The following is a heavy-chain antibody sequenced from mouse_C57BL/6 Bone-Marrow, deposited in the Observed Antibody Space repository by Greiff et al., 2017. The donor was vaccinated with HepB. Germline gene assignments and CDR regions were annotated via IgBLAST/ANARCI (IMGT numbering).Heavy chain of an antibody. J-gene: IGHJ4*01. CDR1: GFSFNTYA. D-gene: IGHD2-4*01. CDR3: VRHEDYDYDEGAMDD. V-gene: IGHV10-1*01. Sequence: EVQLVESGGGLVQPKGSLKLSCAASGFSFNTYAMNWVRQAPGKGLEWVARIRSKSNNYATYYADSVKDRFTISRDDSESMLYLQMNNLKTEDTAMYYCVRHEDYDYDEGAMDDWGQGTSVTVSS. CDR2: IRSKSNNYAT.